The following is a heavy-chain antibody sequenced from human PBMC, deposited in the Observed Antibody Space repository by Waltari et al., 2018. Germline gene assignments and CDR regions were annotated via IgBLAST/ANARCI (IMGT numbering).Heavy chain of an antibody. Sequence: QVHLVQSGAEVKRPGASVKVSCRTSGYTFTGYYIHWVRQAPGPGLEGMGWINTKRGATNYAQKFQGRVTMTSDTSISTAYMEVSRLRFDDTAMYYCAREVKDIVVVTGAIDGWFDPWGQGTLVTVSS. CDR2: INTKRGAT. CDR1: GYTFTGYY. J-gene: IGHJ5*02. CDR3: AREVKDIVVVTGAIDGWFDP. D-gene: IGHD2-2*01. V-gene: IGHV1-2*02.